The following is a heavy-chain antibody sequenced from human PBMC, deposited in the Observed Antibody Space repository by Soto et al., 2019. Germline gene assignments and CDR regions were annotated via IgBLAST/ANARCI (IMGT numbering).Heavy chain of an antibody. CDR2: ISYDGIHK. Sequence: QVQLVESGGGVVQPGRSLTLSCAGSGFTFRSYGMNWVRQAPGKGLEWVAVISYDGIHKEYGDSVKGRFTISRDNSKKTVFLQMNSLRPDDTAIYYCAKDDTFNYYGAGSLSNYLDHWGQGVLVTVSS. V-gene: IGHV3-30*18. D-gene: IGHD3-10*01. CDR1: GFTFRSYG. J-gene: IGHJ4*02. CDR3: AKDDTFNYYGAGSLSNYLDH.